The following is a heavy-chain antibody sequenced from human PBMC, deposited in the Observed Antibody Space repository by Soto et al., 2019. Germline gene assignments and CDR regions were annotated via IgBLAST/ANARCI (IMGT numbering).Heavy chain of an antibody. CDR3: ARDPGYCSGGSCYDWFDP. D-gene: IGHD2-15*01. Sequence: PSETLSVTCTVSGGSISSGDYYWSWIRQPPGKGLEWIGYIYYSGSTYYNPSLKSRVTISVDTSKNQFSLKLSSVTAADTAVYYCARDPGYCSGGSCYDWFDPWGQGTRVTFSS. CDR2: IYYSGST. CDR1: GGSISSGDYY. J-gene: IGHJ5*02. V-gene: IGHV4-30-4*01.